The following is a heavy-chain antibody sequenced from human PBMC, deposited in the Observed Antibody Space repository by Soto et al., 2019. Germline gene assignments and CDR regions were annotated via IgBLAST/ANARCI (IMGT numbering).Heavy chain of an antibody. CDR3: ASTPHYYFYGLDV. J-gene: IGHJ6*02. V-gene: IGHV4-39*02. Sequence: QLQLQESGPGLVKPSASLSLTCTVSGGSITSSSYYWGWIRQPPGKGLEWIGNIYYSGSTYYNPSLKSRLTISVDTSKNHFSLRLSSVTAADTAVYYCASTPHYYFYGLDVWGQGTTVTVSS. CDR2: IYYSGST. CDR1: GGSITSSSYY.